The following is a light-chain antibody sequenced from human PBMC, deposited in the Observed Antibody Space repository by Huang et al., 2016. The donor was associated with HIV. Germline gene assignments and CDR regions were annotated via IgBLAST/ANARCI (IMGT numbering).Light chain of an antibody. CDR3: QQYLAATG. J-gene: IGKJ1*01. CDR2: WAS. Sequence: DIVMTQSPESLAVSLGERATISCTSSQSVFSSSTNKNYLAWDQQRPGQPAKVLISWASVRESGVPDRFRGGGSGTDFTLTISSLQPEDVAMYFCQQYLAATGFGQGTNVEI. CDR1: QSVFSSSTNKNY. V-gene: IGKV4-1*01.